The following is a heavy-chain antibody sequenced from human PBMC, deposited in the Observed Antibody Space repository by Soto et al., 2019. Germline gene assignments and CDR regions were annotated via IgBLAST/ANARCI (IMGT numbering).Heavy chain of an antibody. Sequence: SETLSLTCAVYGGSFSGYYWSWIRQPPGKGLEWIGEINHSGSTNYNPSLKSRVTISVDTSKNQFSLKLSSVTAADTAVYYCASVKGGYYLLPDYYGMDVWGQGTTVTVYS. V-gene: IGHV4-34*01. CDR3: ASVKGGYYLLPDYYGMDV. CDR1: GGSFSGYY. J-gene: IGHJ6*02. D-gene: IGHD3-3*01. CDR2: INHSGST.